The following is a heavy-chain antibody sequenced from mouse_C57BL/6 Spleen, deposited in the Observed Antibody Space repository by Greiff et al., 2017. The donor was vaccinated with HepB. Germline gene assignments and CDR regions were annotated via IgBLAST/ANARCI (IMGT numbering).Heavy chain of an antibody. Sequence: QVQLQQPGAELVKPGASVKMSCKASGYTFTSYWITWVKQRPGQGLEWIGDIYPGSGSTNYNEKFKSKATLTVDTSSSTAYMQLSSLTSEDSEVYYCATITTVVGYYFDYWGQGTTLTVSS. J-gene: IGHJ2*01. V-gene: IGHV1-55*01. D-gene: IGHD1-1*01. CDR2: IYPGSGST. CDR1: GYTFTSYW. CDR3: ATITTVVGYYFDY.